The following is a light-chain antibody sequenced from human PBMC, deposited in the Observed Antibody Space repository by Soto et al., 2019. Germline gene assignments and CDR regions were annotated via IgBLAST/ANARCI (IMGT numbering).Light chain of an antibody. Sequence: DIPMTQSPSSLSASVGYRVTITCRASQSISSYLNWYQQKPGKAPTLLIYAASSLQSGVPSRFSRSGSWADFSLTISCLQPEDFATYDCQQSYSTPGLTFGGGTKVEIK. CDR1: QSISSY. CDR3: QQSYSTPGLT. CDR2: AAS. J-gene: IGKJ4*01. V-gene: IGKV1-39*01.